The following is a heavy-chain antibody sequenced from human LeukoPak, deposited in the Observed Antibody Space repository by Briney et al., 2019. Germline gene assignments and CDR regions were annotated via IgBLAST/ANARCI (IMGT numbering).Heavy chain of an antibody. V-gene: IGHV1-46*02. CDR1: GYTFNSSY. CDR3: ARAYYESSAYRHAVYFDY. D-gene: IGHD3-22*01. J-gene: IGHJ4*02. Sequence: ASVKVSCKAAGYTFNSSYMHWVRQAPGQGLEWMGIINPSDDSTRYAQKFQGRVTMTKDTYTNTVYMHLSSLSYDDTAVYYCARAYYESSAYRHAVYFDYWGQGTLVTVSS. CDR2: INPSDDST.